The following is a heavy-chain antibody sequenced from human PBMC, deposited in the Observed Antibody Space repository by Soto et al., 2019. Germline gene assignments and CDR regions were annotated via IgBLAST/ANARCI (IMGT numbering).Heavy chain of an antibody. Sequence: AGGSLRLSCAASGFIFSDYDMSWVRQAPGKGLEWVSVIGDSGSGTYYADSVKGRFTISRDRSKNTVSLQMDSLRAEDTAVYYCAKDRGIIVKAGDAFDVWGQGTKVTVS. V-gene: IGHV3-23*01. D-gene: IGHD3-16*02. CDR1: GFIFSDYD. CDR3: AKDRGIIVKAGDAFDV. CDR2: IGDSGSGT. J-gene: IGHJ3*01.